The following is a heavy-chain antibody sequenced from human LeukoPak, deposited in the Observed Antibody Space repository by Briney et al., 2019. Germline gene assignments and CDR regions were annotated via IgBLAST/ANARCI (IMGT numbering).Heavy chain of an antibody. CDR3: ERDPSDYEWQRGWYRDF. CDR2: RADET. D-gene: IGHD6-19*01. J-gene: IGHJ4*01. CDR1: GFSFSNYG. V-gene: IGHV3-23*01. Sequence: GGSLTLSCAASGFSFSNYGMSWFRQASGKGLEWVSTRADETHYADSVRGRFTIFRDNSKSTLALHMSNLRVEDTAVYYCERDPSDYEWQRGWYRDFWGRGSQVTVSS.